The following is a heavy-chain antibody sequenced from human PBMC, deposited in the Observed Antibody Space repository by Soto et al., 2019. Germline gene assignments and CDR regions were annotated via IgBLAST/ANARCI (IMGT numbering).Heavy chain of an antibody. D-gene: IGHD3-10*01. CDR2: ISYDGSNA. CDR3: ARDGGGFGELLLNAYDAFDL. J-gene: IGHJ3*01. CDR1: GFSFSTYA. Sequence: QEQLVESGGGVVQPGTSLRLSCTASGFSFSTYAMYWVRQASGKGLEWVAIISYDGSNAQYADSVKGRFTVARDNSKNTLYLQMHSLTAEDKAVYYWARDGGGFGELLLNAYDAFDLWGQGKLVTVSS. V-gene: IGHV3-30*04.